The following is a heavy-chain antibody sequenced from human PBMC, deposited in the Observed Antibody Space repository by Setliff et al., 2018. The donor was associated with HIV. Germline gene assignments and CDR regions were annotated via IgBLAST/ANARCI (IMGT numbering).Heavy chain of an antibody. Sequence: ASVKVSCKASGYTFTGYFIHWVRQAPGQGLEWMGRINPNTGDTNYAQKFQDRVTMTGDTSISTAYMELSRLRSDDTAVYYCARDFTYDYDSSGPGWGQGTLVTVTS. CDR3: ARDFTYDYDSSGPG. D-gene: IGHD3-22*01. CDR1: GYTFTGYF. CDR2: INPNTGDT. J-gene: IGHJ4*02. V-gene: IGHV1-2*06.